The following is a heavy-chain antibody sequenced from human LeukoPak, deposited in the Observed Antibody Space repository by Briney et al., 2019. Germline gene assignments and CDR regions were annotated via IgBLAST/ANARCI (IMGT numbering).Heavy chain of an antibody. CDR3: ATVRSGSWDWFDP. CDR1: GFIFNSHG. Sequence: GGSLRLSCAVSGFIFNSHGMHWVRQAPGKGLEWVASISFDGNDKFYADSVKGRFTISRDNAKNTVYLQMNSLRVEDTAVYYCATVRSGSWDWFDPWGQGTLVTVSS. V-gene: IGHV3-33*03. CDR2: ISFDGNDK. D-gene: IGHD3-10*01. J-gene: IGHJ5*02.